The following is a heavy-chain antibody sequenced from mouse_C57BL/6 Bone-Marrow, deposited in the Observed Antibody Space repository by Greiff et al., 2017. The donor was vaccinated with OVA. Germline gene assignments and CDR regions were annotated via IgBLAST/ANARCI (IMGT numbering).Heavy chain of an antibody. CDR2: ISYDGSN. CDR3: ARGGGR. V-gene: IGHV3-6*01. D-gene: IGHD3-3*01. Sequence: EVKLQESGPGLVKPSQSLSLTCSVTGYSITSGYYWNWIRQFPGNKLEWMGYISYDGSNNYNPSLKNRISITRDTSKNQFFLKLNSVTTEDTATYYCARGGGRRGQGTLVTVSA. J-gene: IGHJ3*01. CDR1: GYSITSGYY.